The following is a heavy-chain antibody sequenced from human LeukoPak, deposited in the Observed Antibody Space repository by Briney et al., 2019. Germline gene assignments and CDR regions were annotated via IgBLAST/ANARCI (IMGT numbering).Heavy chain of an antibody. CDR3: AKSAGQWPNYYYYGMDV. CDR2: ISYDGSNK. Sequence: GGSLRLSCAASGFTFSSYGMHWVRQAPGKGLEWVAVISYDGSNKYYADSVKGRFTNSRDNSKNTLYLQMNSLRAEDTAVYYCAKSAGQWPNYYYYGMDVWGQGTTVTVSS. D-gene: IGHD6-19*01. CDR1: GFTFSSYG. V-gene: IGHV3-30*18. J-gene: IGHJ6*02.